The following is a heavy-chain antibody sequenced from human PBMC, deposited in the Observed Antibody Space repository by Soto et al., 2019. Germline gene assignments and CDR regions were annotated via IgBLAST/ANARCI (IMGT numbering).Heavy chain of an antibody. V-gene: IGHV3-23*01. CDR3: AKHDSSGTYWFDN. J-gene: IGHJ4*02. CDR1: GFTFNNFA. D-gene: IGHD3-22*01. Sequence: EVRLLESGGGLEQPGGSLRLSCAASGFTFNNFAMSWVRQAPGKGLEWVSAISGSGGTTYYAGSVKGRITISKDSSKNTFYLQITRVRAEDTAVYYCAKHDSSGTYWFDNWGQGTLVTVSS. CDR2: ISGSGGTT.